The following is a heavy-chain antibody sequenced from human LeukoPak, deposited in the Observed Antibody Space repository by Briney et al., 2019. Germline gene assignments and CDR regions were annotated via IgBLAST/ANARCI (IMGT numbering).Heavy chain of an antibody. Sequence: GGSLRLSCAASGFTFSSYSMNWVRQASGKGLEWVSYISSSSSTIYYADSVKGRFTISRDNAKNSLYLQMNSLRAEDTAVYYCARDQVGYCSSTSCYAYYYYGMDVWGQGTTVTVSS. D-gene: IGHD2-2*01. J-gene: IGHJ6*02. CDR3: ARDQVGYCSSTSCYAYYYYGMDV. V-gene: IGHV3-48*01. CDR1: GFTFSSYS. CDR2: ISSSSSTI.